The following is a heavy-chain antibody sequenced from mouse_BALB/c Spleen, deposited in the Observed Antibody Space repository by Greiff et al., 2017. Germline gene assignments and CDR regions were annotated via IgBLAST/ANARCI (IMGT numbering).Heavy chain of an antibody. J-gene: IGHJ4*01. Sequence: QVQLKESGAELARPGASVKMSCKASGYTFTSYTMHWVKQRPGQGLEWIGYINPSSGYTNYNQKFKDKATLTADKSSSTAYMQLSSLTSEDSAVYYCARAQLGLSMDYWGQGTSVTVSS. CDR3: ARAQLGLSMDY. D-gene: IGHD3-1*01. CDR2: INPSSGYT. CDR1: GYTFTSYT. V-gene: IGHV1-4*01.